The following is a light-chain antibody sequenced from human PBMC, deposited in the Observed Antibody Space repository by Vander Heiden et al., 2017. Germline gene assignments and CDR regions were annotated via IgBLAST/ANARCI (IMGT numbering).Light chain of an antibody. J-gene: IGLJ3*02. CDR1: SSNIGAVYD. CDR3: QSYDSSLSGYV. Sequence: QSVLTQPPSASGAPGQRLTIPCTGSSSNIGAVYDAHWYQELPGTAPKLLIYGNSNRPSGVPDRFSGSKSGTSASLAITGLQAEDEADYYCQSYDSSLSGYVFGGGTKLTVL. V-gene: IGLV1-40*01. CDR2: GNS.